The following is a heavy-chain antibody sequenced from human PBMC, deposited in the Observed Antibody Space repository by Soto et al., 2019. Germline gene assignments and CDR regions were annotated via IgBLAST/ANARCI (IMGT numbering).Heavy chain of an antibody. J-gene: IGHJ3*02. CDR1: GFTFSSYA. CDR2: ISYDGSNK. D-gene: IGHD3-22*01. V-gene: IGHV3-30-3*01. Sequence: LRLSCAASGFTFSSYAMHWVRQAPGKGLEWVAVISYDGSNKYYADSVKGRFTISRDNSKNTLYLQMNSLGAEDTAVYYCARDYYDSSGYYPGDIWGQGTMVTVSS. CDR3: ARDYYDSSGYYPGDI.